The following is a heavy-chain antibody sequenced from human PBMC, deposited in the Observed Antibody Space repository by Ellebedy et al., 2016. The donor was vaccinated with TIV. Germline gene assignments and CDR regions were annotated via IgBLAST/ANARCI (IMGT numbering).Heavy chain of an antibody. Sequence: AASVKVSCKASGYSFTSYDINWVRQAAGQGLEWMGRMHSNRDKADYAQKFQVRVVMTRNTSIATAYLELISLRSEDTAVFFCARKARRPHHHFDSWGQGTLVTVSS. CDR3: ARKARRPHHHFDS. CDR2: MHSNRDKA. V-gene: IGHV1-8*01. J-gene: IGHJ5*01. CDR1: GYSFTSYD. D-gene: IGHD6-6*01.